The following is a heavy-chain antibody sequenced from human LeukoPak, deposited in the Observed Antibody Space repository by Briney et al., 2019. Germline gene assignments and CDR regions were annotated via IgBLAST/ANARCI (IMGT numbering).Heavy chain of an antibody. CDR2: INHSGST. V-gene: IGHV4-34*01. CDR3: ARGGSVAGMFYYYYGMDV. J-gene: IGHJ6*02. CDR1: GGSFSGYY. D-gene: IGHD6-19*01. Sequence: SETLSLTCAVYGGSFSGYYWSWIRQPPGKGLEWIGEINHSGSTNYNPSLKGRVTISVDTSKNQFSLKLSSVTAADTAVYYCARGGSVAGMFYYYYGMDVWGQGTTVTVSS.